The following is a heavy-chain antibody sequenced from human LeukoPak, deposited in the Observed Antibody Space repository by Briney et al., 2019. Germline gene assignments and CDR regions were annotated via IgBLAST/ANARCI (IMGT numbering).Heavy chain of an antibody. J-gene: IGHJ4*02. V-gene: IGHV3-30-3*01. D-gene: IGHD3-9*01. Sequence: GGSLRLSCAASGLTFSSYAMHWVRQAPGKGLEWVAVISYDGSNKYYADSVKGRFTISRDNSKNTLYLQMNSLRAEDMAVYYCARDPSGYYDILTGYFDYWGQGTLVTVSS. CDR1: GLTFSSYA. CDR2: ISYDGSNK. CDR3: ARDPSGYYDILTGYFDY.